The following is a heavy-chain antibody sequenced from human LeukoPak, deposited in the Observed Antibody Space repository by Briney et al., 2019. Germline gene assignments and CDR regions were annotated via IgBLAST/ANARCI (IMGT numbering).Heavy chain of an antibody. Sequence: SETLSLTCTVSGGSISSYYWSWIRQPPGKGLEWIGYIYYSGSTNYNPSLKSRVTMSVDTSKNKFSLKLSSVTAADTAVYYCARGQTYYYGSGSYYNQYYFDYWGQGTLVTVSS. J-gene: IGHJ4*02. CDR3: ARGQTYYYGSGSYYNQYYFDY. V-gene: IGHV4-59*12. D-gene: IGHD3-10*01. CDR1: GGSISSYY. CDR2: IYYSGST.